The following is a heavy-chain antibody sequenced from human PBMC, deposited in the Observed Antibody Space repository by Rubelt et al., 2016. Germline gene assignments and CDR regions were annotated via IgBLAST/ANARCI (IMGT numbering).Heavy chain of an antibody. CDR1: GYTFTSYA. CDR3: ARCYGSGSYGNWFDP. CDR2: ISAYNGNT. V-gene: IGHV1-18*01. D-gene: IGHD3-10*01. Sequence: QVQLVQSGSELKKPGASVKVSCKASGYTFTSYAMNWVRQAPGQGLEWMGWISAYNGNTNYAQKLQGRVTMTTDTSTSRAYMELRSLRSDDTAVYYGARCYGSGSYGNWFDPWGQGTLVTVSS. J-gene: IGHJ5*02.